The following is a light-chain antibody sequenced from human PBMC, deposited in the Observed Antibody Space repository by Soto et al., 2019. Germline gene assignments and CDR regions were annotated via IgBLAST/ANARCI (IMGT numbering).Light chain of an antibody. CDR3: SSYAGSNNLG. CDR1: SSDVGGYNY. V-gene: IGLV2-8*01. J-gene: IGLJ2*01. Sequence: QSVLTQPPSASGSPGQSVTISCIGTSSDVGGYNYVSWYQQHPGRAPKLMIYEVSARPSGVPDRFSGSKSGNTASLTVSGLQAEDEADYYCSSYAGSNNLGFGGGTKVTVL. CDR2: EVS.